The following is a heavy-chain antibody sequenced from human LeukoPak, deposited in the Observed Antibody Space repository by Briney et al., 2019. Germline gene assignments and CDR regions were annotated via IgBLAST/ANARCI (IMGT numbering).Heavy chain of an antibody. CDR1: GYYFTGYY. Sequence: ASVKVSCKASGYYFTGYYVHWVRQAPGQGLEWVGIINPSNAETVYAQKFQGRVTITTDTSTSTVYMELSSLTSDDTAVYYCTRFGESHFDFWGQGTLVTVSP. D-gene: IGHD3-10*01. CDR2: INPSNAET. J-gene: IGHJ4*02. V-gene: IGHV1-46*01. CDR3: TRFGESHFDF.